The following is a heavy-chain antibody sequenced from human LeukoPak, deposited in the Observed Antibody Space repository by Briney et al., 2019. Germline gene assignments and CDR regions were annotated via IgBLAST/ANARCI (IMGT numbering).Heavy chain of an antibody. CDR1: GYTFTSYG. CDR2: ISAYNGNT. CDR3: ARDTYYYDSSGYYYGPTPFDY. Sequence: GASVKASCKASGYTFTSYGISWVRQAPGQGLEWMGWISAYNGNTNYAQKLQGRVTMTTDTSTGTAYMELRSLRSDDTAVYYCARDTYYYDSSGYYYGPTPFDYWGQGTLVTVSS. V-gene: IGHV1-18*01. J-gene: IGHJ4*02. D-gene: IGHD3-22*01.